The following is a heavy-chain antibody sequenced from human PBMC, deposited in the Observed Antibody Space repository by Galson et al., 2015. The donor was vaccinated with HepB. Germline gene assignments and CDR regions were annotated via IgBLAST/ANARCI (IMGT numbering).Heavy chain of an antibody. Sequence: SLRLSCAASGFTFSSYAMHWVRQAPGKGLEWVAVISYDGSNEYYADSVKGRFTISRDNSKNTLYLQINSLRAEDTAVYYCAREELCTGGTCYRNTFGYWGQGTLVTVSS. CDR3: AREELCTGGTCYRNTFGY. CDR2: ISYDGSNE. J-gene: IGHJ4*02. CDR1: GFTFSSYA. D-gene: IGHD2-15*01. V-gene: IGHV3-30*04.